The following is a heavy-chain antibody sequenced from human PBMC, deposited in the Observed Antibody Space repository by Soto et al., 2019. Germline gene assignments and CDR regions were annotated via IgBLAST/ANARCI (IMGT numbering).Heavy chain of an antibody. V-gene: IGHV3-74*01. Sequence: EVQLLESGGGLVQPGGSLRLSCAASGFTFSSYCIHRVRQAPGKGLVWVSRIKGDGSRTDYADSVKGRFTISRDNAKNTVYLQMNSLRDEDTAVYYCARGLPGYYGMDVWGQGTTVTVSS. D-gene: IGHD4-17*01. CDR3: ARGLPGYYGMDV. J-gene: IGHJ6*02. CDR1: GFTFSSYC. CDR2: IKGDGSRT.